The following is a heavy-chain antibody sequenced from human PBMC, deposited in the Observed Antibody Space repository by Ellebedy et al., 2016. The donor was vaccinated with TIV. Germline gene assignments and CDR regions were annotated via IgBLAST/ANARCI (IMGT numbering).Heavy chain of an antibody. CDR1: GYTFTAYA. D-gene: IGHD1-26*01. CDR3: AREALWELLYYYGMDV. V-gene: IGHV1-3*01. J-gene: IGHJ6*02. Sequence: AASVKVSCKASGYTFTAYAIHWVRQAPGQRLEWVGWINAGNGNTKYSQKFQGRVTITRDTSASTAYMELSSLRSEDTAVYYCAREALWELLYYYGMDVWGQGTTVTVSS. CDR2: INAGNGNT.